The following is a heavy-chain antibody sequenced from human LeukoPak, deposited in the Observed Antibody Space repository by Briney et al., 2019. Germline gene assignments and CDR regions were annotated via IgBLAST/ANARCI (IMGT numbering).Heavy chain of an antibody. CDR2: IKQDGSEK. CDR3: AREGSGSYMEYYFDY. CDR1: GFTFSSYW. Sequence: PGGSLRLSCAASGFTFSSYWMSWVRQAPGKGLEWVANIKQDGSEKYYVDSVKGRFTIPRDNAKNSLYLQMNSLRAEDTAVYYCAREGSGSYMEYYFDYWGQGTLVTVSS. V-gene: IGHV3-7*01. D-gene: IGHD1-26*01. J-gene: IGHJ4*02.